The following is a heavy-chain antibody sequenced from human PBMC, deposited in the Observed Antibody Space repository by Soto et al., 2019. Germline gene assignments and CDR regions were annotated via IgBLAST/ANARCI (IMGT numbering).Heavy chain of an antibody. D-gene: IGHD3-22*01. Sequence: PSETLSLTCAVYGGSFSGYYWSWIRQPPGKGLEWIGEINHSGSTNYNPSLKSRVTISVDTSKNQFSLKLSSVTAADTAVYYCARDQHFYDSSGYYIPPDYWARGTLVTVSS. CDR2: INHSGST. J-gene: IGHJ4*01. V-gene: IGHV4-34*01. CDR3: ARDQHFYDSSGYYIPPDY. CDR1: GGSFSGYY.